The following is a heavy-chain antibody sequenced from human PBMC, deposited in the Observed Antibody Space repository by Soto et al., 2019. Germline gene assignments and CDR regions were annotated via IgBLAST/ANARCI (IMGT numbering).Heavy chain of an antibody. D-gene: IGHD4-17*01. CDR3: ARGAPYDDMPY. CDR1: GGSISSYS. J-gene: IGHJ4*02. V-gene: IGHV4-59*01. CDR2: IFYNGNT. Sequence: QVQLQESGPGLVKPSETLSLNCTVSGGSISSYSWSWIRQPPGKGLEWIGYIFYNGNTNYNPSLKSRVTPSLDTSKNQLSLKLNSVTAADTAVYYCARGAPYDDMPYWGQGTLVTVSS.